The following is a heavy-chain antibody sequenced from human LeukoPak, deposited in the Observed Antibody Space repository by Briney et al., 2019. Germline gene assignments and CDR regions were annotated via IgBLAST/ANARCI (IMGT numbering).Heavy chain of an antibody. V-gene: IGHV3-23*01. J-gene: IGHJ4*02. CDR1: GITLSNYG. D-gene: IGHD2/OR15-2a*01. CDR2: ISGSGGGT. CDR3: AKRGVVIRVILIGFHKEAYYFDS. Sequence: GGSLRLSCEVSGITLSNYGMSWVRQAPGKGLEWVAGISGSGGGTNYADSVKGRFTISRDNSKNTLYLQMNSLRAEDTAVYFCAKRGVVIRVILIGFHKEAYYFDSWGQGALVTVSS.